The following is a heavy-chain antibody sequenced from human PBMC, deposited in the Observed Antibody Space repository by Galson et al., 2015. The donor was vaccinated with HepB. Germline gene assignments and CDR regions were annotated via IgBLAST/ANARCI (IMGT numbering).Heavy chain of an antibody. J-gene: IGHJ6*02. Sequence: SLRLSCAASGFTFSSYGMHWVRQAPGKGLEWVAVISYDGSNKYYADSVKGRFTISRDNSKNTLYLQMNSLRAEDTAVYYCAKSVGDGDYYGMDVWGQGTTVTVSS. D-gene: IGHD4-17*01. CDR3: AKSVGDGDYYGMDV. V-gene: IGHV3-30*18. CDR1: GFTFSSYG. CDR2: ISYDGSNK.